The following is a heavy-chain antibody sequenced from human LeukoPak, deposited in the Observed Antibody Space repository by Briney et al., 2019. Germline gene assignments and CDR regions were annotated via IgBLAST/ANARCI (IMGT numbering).Heavy chain of an antibody. CDR2: ISGSGGST. CDR1: GFTFSSYG. Sequence: PGGSLRLFCAASGFTFSSYGMSWVRQAPGKGLEWVSAISGSGGSTYYADSVKGRFTISRDNSKNTLYLQMNSLRAEDTAVYYCAKSPYGDYGLFDYWGQGTLVTVSS. V-gene: IGHV3-23*01. D-gene: IGHD4-17*01. CDR3: AKSPYGDYGLFDY. J-gene: IGHJ4*02.